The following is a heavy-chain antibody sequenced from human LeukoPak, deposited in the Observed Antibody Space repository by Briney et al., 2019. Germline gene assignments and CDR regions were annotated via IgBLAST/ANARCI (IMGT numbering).Heavy chain of an antibody. CDR1: GFTFSSYS. V-gene: IGHV3-48*01. J-gene: IGHJ4*02. CDR3: ARAPYTSGWYRGDNDY. D-gene: IGHD6-19*01. CDR2: ISGSSGTR. Sequence: PGGTLRLSCAASGFTFSSYSMNWVRQASGKGLEWVSYISGSSGTRYYADSVKGRFTISRDNAKNSLYLQMNSLRAEDTAVYYCARAPYTSGWYRGDNDYWGQGTLVTVSS.